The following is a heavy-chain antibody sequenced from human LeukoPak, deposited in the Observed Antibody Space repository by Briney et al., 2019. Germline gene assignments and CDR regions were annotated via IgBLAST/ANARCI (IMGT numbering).Heavy chain of an antibody. CDR3: AGGIDY. J-gene: IGHJ4*02. V-gene: IGHV3-21*06. Sequence: GGSLRLSCAASGFSFSTYSINWVRQAPGKGLEWVSSVNSGSGYMTYADSVRGRFTISRDNAKNSVYMQMNSLRVEDTAVYYCAGGIDYWGRGTLVTVSS. CDR2: VNSGSGYM. CDR1: GFSFSTYS.